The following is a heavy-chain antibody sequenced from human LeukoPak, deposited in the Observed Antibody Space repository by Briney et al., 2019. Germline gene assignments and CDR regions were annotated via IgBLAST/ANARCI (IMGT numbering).Heavy chain of an antibody. CDR1: GGSISSSSYY. Sequence: SETLSLTCTVSGGSISSSSYYWGWIRQPPGKGLEWIGSIYYSGSTYYNPSLKSRVTISVDTSKNQFSLKLSSVTAADTAVYYCARVRAYYGSGSYRDFYYYYMDVWGKGTTVTISS. CDR3: ARVRAYYGSGSYRDFYYYYMDV. D-gene: IGHD3-10*01. CDR2: IYYSGST. V-gene: IGHV4-39*07. J-gene: IGHJ6*03.